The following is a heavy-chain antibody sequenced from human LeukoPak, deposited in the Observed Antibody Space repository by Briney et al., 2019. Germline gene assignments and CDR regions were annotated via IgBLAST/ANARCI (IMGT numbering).Heavy chain of an antibody. CDR1: GFTFSTFA. D-gene: IGHD3-3*01. Sequence: GSLRLSCAASGFTFSTFAMSWVRQDPGRGLEWVSSITGAGDTTYYPESVKGRFTISRDNSKNTLYLQMNSLRVEDTALYFCVRDRNYYEALQRSYWGQGTLVTVSS. CDR2: ITGAGDTT. J-gene: IGHJ4*02. CDR3: VRDRNYYEALQRSY. V-gene: IGHV3-23*01.